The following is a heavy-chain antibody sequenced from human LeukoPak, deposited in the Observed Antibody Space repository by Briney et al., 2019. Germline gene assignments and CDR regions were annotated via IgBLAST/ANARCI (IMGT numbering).Heavy chain of an antibody. CDR3: ARVTLMTSSGYYRAAGDY. J-gene: IGHJ4*02. CDR1: GYTFTSYG. V-gene: IGHV1-18*01. D-gene: IGHD3-22*01. CDR2: ISAYNGNT. Sequence: GASVKVSCKASGYTFTSYGISWVRQAPGQGLEWMGWISAYNGNTNYAQKLQGRVTMTTDTSTSTAYMELRSLRSDDTTVYYCARVTLMTSSGYYRAAGDYWGQGTLVTVSS.